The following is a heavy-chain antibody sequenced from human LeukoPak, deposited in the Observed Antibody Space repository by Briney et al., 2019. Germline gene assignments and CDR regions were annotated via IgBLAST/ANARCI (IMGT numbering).Heavy chain of an antibody. V-gene: IGHV4-31*03. J-gene: IGHJ4*02. D-gene: IGHD6-6*01. CDR3: ARTPRGSSSGVDY. CDR1: GGSISSGGYY. Sequence: PSETLSLTCTVSGGSISSGGYYWSWIRQHPGKGLEWIGYIYYSGSTYYNPSLKSRVTISVDTSKNQVSLKLSSVTAADTAVYYCARTPRGSSSGVDYWGQGTLVTVSS. CDR2: IYYSGST.